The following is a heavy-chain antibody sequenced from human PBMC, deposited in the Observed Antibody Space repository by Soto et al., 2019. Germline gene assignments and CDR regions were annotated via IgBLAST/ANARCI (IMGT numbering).Heavy chain of an antibody. CDR3: ASNLGWSSGWYN. CDR2: SNPSGGST. Sequence: QVQLVQSGAEVKKPEASVKVSCEASGYTFTSYYMHWVRQAPGQGLEWMGISNPSGGSTSYAQKFQGRVTMTRDTSTSTVYMELSSLRSEDTAVYYCASNLGWSSGWYNWGQGTLVTVSS. CDR1: GYTFTSYY. D-gene: IGHD6-19*01. J-gene: IGHJ4*02. V-gene: IGHV1-46*01.